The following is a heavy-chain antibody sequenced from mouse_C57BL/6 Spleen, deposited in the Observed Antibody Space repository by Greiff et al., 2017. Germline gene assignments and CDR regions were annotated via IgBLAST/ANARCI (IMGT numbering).Heavy chain of an antibody. J-gene: IGHJ3*01. CDR3: ARAFSYYYGSSWFAY. V-gene: IGHV1-82*01. Sequence: VKLLESGPELVKPGASVKISCKASGYAFSSSWMNWVKQRPGKGLEWIGRIYPGDGDTNYNGKFKGKATLTADKSSSTAYMQLSSLTSEDSAVYFCARAFSYYYGSSWFAYWGQGTLVTVSA. CDR2: IYPGDGDT. CDR1: GYAFSSSW. D-gene: IGHD1-1*01.